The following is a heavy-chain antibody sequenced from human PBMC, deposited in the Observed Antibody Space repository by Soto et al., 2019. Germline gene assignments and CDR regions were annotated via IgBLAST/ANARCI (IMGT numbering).Heavy chain of an antibody. CDR2: ISGYNGNT. J-gene: IGHJ4*02. V-gene: IGHV1-18*01. CDR3: ARDKGYRFGWSSCSRMDV. Sequence: ASVKVSCKASGYIFSNFGLSWVRQAPGQGLEWMGWISGYNGNTNSAEKFQGRVTMTTDTSTSTAYMEVRSLTSDDTAVYYCARDKGYRFGWSSCSRMDVWGQGTQVTVSS. D-gene: IGHD5-18*01. CDR1: GYIFSNFG.